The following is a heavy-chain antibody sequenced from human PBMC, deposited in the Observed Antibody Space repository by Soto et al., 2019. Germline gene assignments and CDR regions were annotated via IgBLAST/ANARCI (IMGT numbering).Heavy chain of an antibody. Sequence: QVTLKESSPVLVKATETLTLTCSISGFSLTTGRSGVSWIRQPPGKALEWLAHIFSNNERTYSPSLQHRLSFSADTSTRQVVLTMTNVGPVDTRTYFCAHLFADSSAYHYAFAVWGQGASITVS. CDR3: AHLFADSSAYHYAFAV. CDR2: IFSNNER. V-gene: IGHV2-26*03. CDR1: GFSLTTGRSG. D-gene: IGHD3-16*01. J-gene: IGHJ6*02.